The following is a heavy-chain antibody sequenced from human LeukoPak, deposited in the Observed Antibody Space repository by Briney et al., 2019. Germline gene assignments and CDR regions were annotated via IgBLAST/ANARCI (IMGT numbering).Heavy chain of an antibody. J-gene: IGHJ6*02. Sequence: SETLSLTCAVYGGSFSDYYWSWIRQPPGKGLEWIGEINHSGSTNYNPSLKSRVTISVDTSKNQFSLKLSSVTAADTAVYYCARGRSRYCSSTSCLRGMDVWGQGTTVTVSS. D-gene: IGHD2-2*01. V-gene: IGHV4-34*01. CDR1: GGSFSDYY. CDR2: INHSGST. CDR3: ARGRSRYCSSTSCLRGMDV.